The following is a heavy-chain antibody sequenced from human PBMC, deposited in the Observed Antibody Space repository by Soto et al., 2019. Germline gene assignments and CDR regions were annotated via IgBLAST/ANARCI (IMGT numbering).Heavy chain of an antibody. CDR2: MNLESGNT. CDR3: AREAASDPSFYYHYMDV. D-gene: IGHD6-25*01. V-gene: IGHV1-8*01. Sequence: QEQLVQSGPEVKKPGAPVKVSCKASGYTLRNSIINWVRQASGQGLGGMGWMNLESGNTGYAEKFQGRVTMTRNRSISTAYMELSGLRSEDTAVYYCAREAASDPSFYYHYMDVWGKGTTVTVSS. CDR1: GYTLRNSI. J-gene: IGHJ6*03.